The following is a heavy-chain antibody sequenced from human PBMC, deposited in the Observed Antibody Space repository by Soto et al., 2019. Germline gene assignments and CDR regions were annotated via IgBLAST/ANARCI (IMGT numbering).Heavy chain of an antibody. CDR2: IDWDDDK. V-gene: IGHV2-70*11. CDR1: GFSLSTSGMC. CDR3: ARITMVRGVIRAFDY. J-gene: IGHJ4*02. Sequence: ASGPTLVNPTQTLTLTCTFSGFSLSTSGMCVSWIRQPPGKALEWLARIDWDDDKYYSTSLKTRLTISKDTSKNQVVLTMTNMDPVDTATYYCARITMVRGVIRAFDYWGQGTLVTVSS. D-gene: IGHD3-10*01.